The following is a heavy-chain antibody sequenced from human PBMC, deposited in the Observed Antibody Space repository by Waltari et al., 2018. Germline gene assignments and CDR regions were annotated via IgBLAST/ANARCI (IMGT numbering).Heavy chain of an antibody. D-gene: IGHD3-16*01. Sequence: QLQLQESGPGLVKPSETLSLTCTVSGGSISSSSYYWGWIRQPPGKGLEWIGSIYYSGSTYYNPSLKSRVTISVDTFKNQFSLKLSSVTAADTAVYYCATRLPDWGSVDYWGQGTLVTVSS. CDR3: ATRLPDWGSVDY. V-gene: IGHV4-39*01. J-gene: IGHJ4*02. CDR1: GGSISSSSYY. CDR2: IYYSGST.